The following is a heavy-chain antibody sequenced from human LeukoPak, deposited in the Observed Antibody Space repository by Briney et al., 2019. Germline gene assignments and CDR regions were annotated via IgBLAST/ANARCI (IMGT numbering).Heavy chain of an antibody. CDR1: GFTFSSYS. CDR3: ARDSCGGDCYYAEYFQH. J-gene: IGHJ1*01. V-gene: IGHV3-48*02. CDR2: ISSSSSTI. Sequence: PGGSLRLPCAASGFTFSSYSMNWVRQAPGKGLEWVSYISSSSSTIYYADSVKGRFTISRDNAKNSLYLQMNSLRDEDTAVYYCARDSCGGDCYYAEYFQHWGQGTLVTVSS. D-gene: IGHD2-21*01.